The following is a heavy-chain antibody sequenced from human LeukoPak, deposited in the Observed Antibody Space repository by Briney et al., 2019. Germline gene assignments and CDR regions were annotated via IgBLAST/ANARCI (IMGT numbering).Heavy chain of an antibody. V-gene: IGHV3-11*01. CDR3: AREKGGLVPFDN. D-gene: IGHD6-19*01. J-gene: IGHJ4*02. CDR2: LSGSGAST. CDR1: GFTFSDYY. Sequence: PGGSLRLSCAASGFTFSDYYMTWIRQAPGKGLEWVSYLSGSGASTFYADSVKGRFTISRDNAKNTFYLQTNNLSAGDTAVYECAREKGGLVPFDNWGQGPLVTVSS.